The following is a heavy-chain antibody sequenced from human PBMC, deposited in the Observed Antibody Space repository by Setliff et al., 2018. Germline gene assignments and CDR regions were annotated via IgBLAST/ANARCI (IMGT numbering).Heavy chain of an antibody. J-gene: IGHJ3*02. V-gene: IGHV4-59*06. CDR3: ARVPRFTDMRNAFDI. Sequence: PSETLSLTCTVSGGSINNYHWNWIRQPPGKGLEWIGYIYYSGSTYYNPSLKSRVTISVDTSKNQFSLKLSSVTAADTAVYYCARVPRFTDMRNAFDIWGQGTMVTVSS. CDR1: GGSINNYH. CDR2: IYYSGST. D-gene: IGHD2-15*01.